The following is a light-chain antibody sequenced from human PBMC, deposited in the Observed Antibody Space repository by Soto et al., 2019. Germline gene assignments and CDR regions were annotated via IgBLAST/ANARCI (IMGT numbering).Light chain of an antibody. V-gene: IGKV3-11*01. J-gene: IGKJ1*01. CDR3: QQRYDWPVT. CDR1: QSIRYF. Sequence: EIVLTQSPATLSLSPGERATLSCRASQSIRYFLAWFQQKPGQAPSLLIYDTSSRATGVPARFSGSGSGTELALTISSLESEDSAIYFCQQRYDWPVTFGPGTKVEIK. CDR2: DTS.